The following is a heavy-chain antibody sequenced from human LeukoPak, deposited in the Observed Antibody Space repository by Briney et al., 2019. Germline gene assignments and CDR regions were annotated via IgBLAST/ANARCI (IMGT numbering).Heavy chain of an antibody. J-gene: IGHJ6*02. Sequence: PSETLSLTCAVNGGSFSGYYWSWIRQPPGKGLEWMGEINHSGSTNYNPSLKSRVTISVDTSKNQFSLKLSPVTAADTAVYYCARHRYCSSTSCYYYYYYGMDVWGQGTTVTVSS. CDR2: INHSGST. CDR3: ARHRYCSSTSCYYYYYYGMDV. D-gene: IGHD2-2*01. V-gene: IGHV4-34*01. CDR1: GGSFSGYY.